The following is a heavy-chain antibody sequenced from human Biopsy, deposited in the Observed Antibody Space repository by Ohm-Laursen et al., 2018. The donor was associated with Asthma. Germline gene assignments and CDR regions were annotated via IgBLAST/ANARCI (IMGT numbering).Heavy chain of an antibody. J-gene: IGHJ6*02. CDR3: ARDVVWFREVGGMDV. CDR1: GFTFSSYG. D-gene: IGHD3-10*01. CDR2: ISYDGSTK. Sequence: SLRLSCSASGFTFSSYGMHWVRQAPGKGLEWVAVISYDGSTKYSADSVKGRFIVSRDISKNILSLQMNSLRPEDTAVYYCARDVVWFREVGGMDVWGQGTTVTVSS. V-gene: IGHV3-30*03.